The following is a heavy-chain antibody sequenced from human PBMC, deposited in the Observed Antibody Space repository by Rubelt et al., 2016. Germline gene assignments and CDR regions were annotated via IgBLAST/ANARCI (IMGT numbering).Heavy chain of an antibody. CDR3: ATEDPSITMVRGVWDKNWFDP. CDR2: INPNSGGT. Sequence: MHWVRQAPGQGLEWMGWINPNSGGTNYAQKFQGRVTMTRDTSISTAYMELSSLRSEDTAVYYCATEDPSITMVRGVWDKNWFDPWGQGTLVTVSS. D-gene: IGHD3-10*01. V-gene: IGHV1-2*02. J-gene: IGHJ5*02.